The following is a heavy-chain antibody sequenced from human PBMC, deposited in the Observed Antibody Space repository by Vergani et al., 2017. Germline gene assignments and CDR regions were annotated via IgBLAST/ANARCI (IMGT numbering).Heavy chain of an antibody. D-gene: IGHD3-3*01. J-gene: IGHJ5*02. CDR1: GFTFSSYG. V-gene: IGHV3-30*18. Sequence: QVQLVESGGGVVQPGRSLRLSCAASGFTFSSYGMHWVRQAPGKGLEWVAVISYDGSNKYYADSVKGRFTISRDNSKNTLYLQMNSLRAEDTAVYYCAKDLVRFWSGYFNWFDPWGQGTRVTVSS. CDR2: ISYDGSNK. CDR3: AKDLVRFWSGYFNWFDP.